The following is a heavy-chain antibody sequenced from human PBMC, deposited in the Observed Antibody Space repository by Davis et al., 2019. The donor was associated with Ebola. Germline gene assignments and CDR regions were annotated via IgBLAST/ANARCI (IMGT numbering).Heavy chain of an antibody. D-gene: IGHD4-11*01. V-gene: IGHV3-43*01. CDR2: INKDGSRT. CDR1: GFNFDEFS. J-gene: IGHJ3*01. Sequence: GGSLRLSCAASGFNFDEFSLHWVRQSPGKGLQWVALINKDGSRTFYADSLEGRFTISRDNSRNSLYLQLSSLRVDDTAFYYCAKEKKGSKWITFDVWGHGTVVTVSS. CDR3: AKEKKGSKWITFDV.